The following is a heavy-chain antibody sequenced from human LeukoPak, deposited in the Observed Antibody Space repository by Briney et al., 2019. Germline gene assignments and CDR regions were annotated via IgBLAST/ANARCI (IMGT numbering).Heavy chain of an antibody. J-gene: IGHJ4*02. V-gene: IGHV3-66*01. Sequence: GGSLRLSCAASGFTVSSNYMSWVRQAPGKGLEWVSVIYSGGATYYADSVKGRFTISRDNSKNTLYLQMKSLRAEDTAVYYCAKENDFWSGYLDYWGQGTLVTVSS. CDR1: GFTVSSNY. CDR2: IYSGGAT. D-gene: IGHD3-3*01. CDR3: AKENDFWSGYLDY.